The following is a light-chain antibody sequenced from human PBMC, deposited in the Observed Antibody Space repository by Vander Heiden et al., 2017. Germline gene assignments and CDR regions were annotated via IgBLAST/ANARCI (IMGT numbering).Light chain of an antibody. J-gene: IGLJ2*01. Sequence: QSVLTQPPSLSGAPGQRVTLSCTGSSSNVGAGYDVPWYQQLPGTAPKLLIYANTNRPSGVPDRFSGSKSGTSASLAITGLQAEDEADYYCQSYDSRLSVVFGGGTKLTVL. V-gene: IGLV1-40*01. CDR1: SSNVGAGYD. CDR3: QSYDSRLSVV. CDR2: ANT.